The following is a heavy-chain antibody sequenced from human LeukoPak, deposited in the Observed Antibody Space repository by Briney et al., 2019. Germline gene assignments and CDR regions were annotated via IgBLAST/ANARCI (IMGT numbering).Heavy chain of an antibody. Sequence: GGSLKLSCAASEFTFSSYAMSWVRQAPGKGLDWVSAISGSGGSTYYADSVKGRFTISRDNSKNTLYLQMNSLRAEDTAVYYCAKDKSAGYGDYWGQGTLVTVSS. CDR1: EFTFSSYA. CDR2: ISGSGGST. V-gene: IGHV3-23*01. J-gene: IGHJ4*02. D-gene: IGHD2-15*01. CDR3: AKDKSAGYGDY.